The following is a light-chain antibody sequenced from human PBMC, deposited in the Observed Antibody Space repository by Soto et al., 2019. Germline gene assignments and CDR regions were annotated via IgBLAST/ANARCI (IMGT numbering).Light chain of an antibody. V-gene: IGLV2-14*01. Sequence: QSALTQPASVSGSPGQSITISCTGTSSDVGGYNYVSWYQHHPGKAPKHIIYEVSDRPSGVSNRFSGSKSGNTASLTVSGLQSEDEADYYCSSYSSGTTLWVFGGGTKLTVL. CDR2: EVS. J-gene: IGLJ3*02. CDR3: SSYSSGTTLWV. CDR1: SSDVGGYNY.